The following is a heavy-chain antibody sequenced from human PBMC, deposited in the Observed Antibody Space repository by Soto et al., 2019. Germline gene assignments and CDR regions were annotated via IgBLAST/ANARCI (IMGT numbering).Heavy chain of an antibody. D-gene: IGHD2-15*01. CDR3: ARGGAYCSGGSCFLFDY. V-gene: IGHV1-46*01. Sequence: QVQLVQSGAEVKKPGASVKVSCKASGYTFTSYYMHWVRQAPGQGLEWMGIINPSGGSTSYAQKSQGRVTMTRDTSTSTVYRELSSLRSEDTAVYYCARGGAYCSGGSCFLFDYWGQGTLVTVSS. J-gene: IGHJ4*02. CDR1: GYTFTSYY. CDR2: INPSGGST.